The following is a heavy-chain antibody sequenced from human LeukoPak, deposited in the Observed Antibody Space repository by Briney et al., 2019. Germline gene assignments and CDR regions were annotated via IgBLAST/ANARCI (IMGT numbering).Heavy chain of an antibody. J-gene: IGHJ6*03. CDR2: ISGSGGST. CDR1: KFTFSTYG. CDR3: AKTPYDFWSGWPHYYYYYMDV. D-gene: IGHD3-3*01. Sequence: GGSLRLSCAASKFTFSTYGMSWVRQAPGKGLEWVSAISGSGGSTYYADSVKGRFTISRDNSKNTLYLQMNSLRAEDTAVYYCAKTPYDFWSGWPHYYYYYMDVWGKGTTVTVSS. V-gene: IGHV3-23*01.